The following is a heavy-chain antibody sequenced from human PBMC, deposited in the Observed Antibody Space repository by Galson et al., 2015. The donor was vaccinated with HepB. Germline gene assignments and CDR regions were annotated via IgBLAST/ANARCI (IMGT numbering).Heavy chain of an antibody. CDR1: GYTFTSYY. CDR3: AKGGMGLYYYYGMDV. J-gene: IGHJ6*02. V-gene: IGHV1-46*04. Sequence: QSGAEVKKPGESLKISCTASGYTFTSYYMHWVRQAPGQGLEWTGIINPSGGSTSYAQKLQGRVTMTRDTSTSTVYMELSSLRSEDTAVYYCAKGGMGLYYYYGMDVWGQGTTVTVSS. CDR2: INPSGGST. D-gene: IGHD1-14*01.